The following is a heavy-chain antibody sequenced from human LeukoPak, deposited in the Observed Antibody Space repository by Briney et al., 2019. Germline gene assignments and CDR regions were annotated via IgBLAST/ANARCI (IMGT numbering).Heavy chain of an antibody. V-gene: IGHV1-18*01. Sequence: ASVKVSCKASGYTFTDYGISWVRQAPGQGLEWMGWITTYNGNTYYAQKLQGRVTMTADTPTSTAYMELRSLRSDDTAVYYCARLSPPIASFCSGGTCYSGGFDPWGQGTLVTVSS. CDR2: ITTYNGNT. D-gene: IGHD2-15*01. CDR1: GYTFTDYG. J-gene: IGHJ5*02. CDR3: ARLSPPIASFCSGGTCYSGGFDP.